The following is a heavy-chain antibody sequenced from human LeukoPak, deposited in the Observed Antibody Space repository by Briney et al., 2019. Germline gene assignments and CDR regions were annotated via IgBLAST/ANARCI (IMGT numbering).Heavy chain of an antibody. CDR3: AREGNWGRYFDY. CDR1: GFTFSSYS. Sequence: GGSLRLSCAASGFTFSSYSMNWVRQAPGKGLEWVSSISSSSSYIYYADSVKGRFTISRDNAKNSLYLQMNSLRAEDTAVYYRAREGNWGRYFDYWGQGTLVTVSS. D-gene: IGHD7-27*01. J-gene: IGHJ4*02. V-gene: IGHV3-21*01. CDR2: ISSSSSYI.